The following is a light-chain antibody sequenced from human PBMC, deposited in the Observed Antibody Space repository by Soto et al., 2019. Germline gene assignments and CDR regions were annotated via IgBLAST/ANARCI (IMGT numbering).Light chain of an antibody. CDR1: QSVSSRY. Sequence: EIVLTQSPGTLSLSPGERAALSCRASQSVSSRYLAWYQQKPGQAPRLLIYGASSRATGIPDRFSGSGSGTDFTLTISRLEPEDFGVYYCQQFDTSLSVTFGGGTKVEIK. CDR3: QQFDTSLSVT. CDR2: GAS. J-gene: IGKJ4*01. V-gene: IGKV3-20*01.